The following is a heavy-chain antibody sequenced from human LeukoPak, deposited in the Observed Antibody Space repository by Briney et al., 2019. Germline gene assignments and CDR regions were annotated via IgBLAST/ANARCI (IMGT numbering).Heavy chain of an antibody. CDR2: ISGSGGST. J-gene: IGHJ5*02. D-gene: IGHD3-3*01. Sequence: GGSLRLSCAASGFTFSSYAMSWVRPAPGKGLEWVSAISGSGGSTYYADSVKGRFTISRDNSQNTLYLQMNSLRAEDTAVYYCAREKSRGRITIFGVVSSWFDPWGQGTLVTVSS. CDR3: AREKSRGRITIFGVVSSWFDP. CDR1: GFTFSSYA. V-gene: IGHV3-23*01.